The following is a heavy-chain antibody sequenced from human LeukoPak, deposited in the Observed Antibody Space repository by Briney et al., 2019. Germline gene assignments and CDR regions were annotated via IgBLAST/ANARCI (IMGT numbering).Heavy chain of an antibody. CDR3: ARGGWMPMNTFDY. V-gene: IGHV1-8*01. D-gene: IGHD1/OR15-1a*01. Sequence: ASVKVSCKASGYTFTSYDINWVRQATAQGLEWMGWMNPNSGNTGYAQKFQGRVTMTRNTSISTAYMELSRLRSDDTAVYYCARGGWMPMNTFDYWGQGTLVTVSS. CDR1: GYTFTSYD. J-gene: IGHJ4*02. CDR2: MNPNSGNT.